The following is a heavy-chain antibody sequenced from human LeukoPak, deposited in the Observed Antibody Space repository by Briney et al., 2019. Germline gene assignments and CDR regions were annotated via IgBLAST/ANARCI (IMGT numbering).Heavy chain of an antibody. CDR3: ARDLRSGWYEGSIDY. CDR2: ISSSSSYI. CDR1: GFTFSSYS. Sequence: PGGSLRLSCAASGFTFSSYSMNWVRQAPGKGLEWVSSISSSSSYIYYADSVKGRFTISRDNAKNSLYLQMNSLRAEDTAVYYCARDLRSGWYEGSIDYWGQGTLVTVSS. V-gene: IGHV3-21*01. D-gene: IGHD6-19*01. J-gene: IGHJ4*02.